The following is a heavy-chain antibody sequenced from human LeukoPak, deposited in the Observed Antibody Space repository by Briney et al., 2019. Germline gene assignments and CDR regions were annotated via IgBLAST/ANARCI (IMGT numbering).Heavy chain of an antibody. CDR3: ARDLTPGAMAN. V-gene: IGHV1-3*01. Sequence: ASVKVSSKASGYTFTSYAMHWVRQAPGQRLEWMGWINAGNGNTKYSQKFQGRVTITRDTSASTAYMELSSLRSEDTAVYYCARDLTPGAMANWGQGTLVTVSS. CDR2: INAGNGNT. CDR1: GYTFTSYA. D-gene: IGHD5-18*01. J-gene: IGHJ4*02.